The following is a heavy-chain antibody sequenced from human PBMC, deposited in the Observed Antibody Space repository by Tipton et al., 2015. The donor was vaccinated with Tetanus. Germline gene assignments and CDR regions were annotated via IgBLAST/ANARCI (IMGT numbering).Heavy chain of an antibody. J-gene: IGHJ4*02. D-gene: IGHD2-21*01. Sequence: SLRLSCAASGFNYTSYAMTWVRQAPGKGLEWVSSISGSGTSTYSADSVKGRFTISRDNSKNTLYLQMNSLRAEDTAVYFCARGLIDYFDYWGRGTLVTVSS. V-gene: IGHV3-23*01. CDR2: ISGSGTST. CDR3: ARGLIDYFDY. CDR1: GFNYTSYA.